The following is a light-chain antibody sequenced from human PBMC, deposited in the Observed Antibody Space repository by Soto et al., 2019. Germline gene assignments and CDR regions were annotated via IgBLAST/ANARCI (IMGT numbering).Light chain of an antibody. V-gene: IGKV3-20*01. CDR2: GAS. J-gene: IGKJ1*01. CDR1: QSVSSSY. CDR3: QQYGGSPRT. Sequence: EIVLTQSPGTLSLSPGERATLSCRASQSVSSSYLAWYQQKPGQAPRLLIYGASSRATGIRDRFSGSGSGTDFTLTISRLEPEDFAVYYCQQYGGSPRTLGQGTKVEIK.